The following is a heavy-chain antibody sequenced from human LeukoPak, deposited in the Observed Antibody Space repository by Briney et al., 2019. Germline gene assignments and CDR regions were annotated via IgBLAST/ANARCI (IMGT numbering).Heavy chain of an antibody. CDR3: AKTTTGYSSGRFPGWPVDY. V-gene: IGHV4-4*07. J-gene: IGHJ4*02. CDR2: LYIGRGM. CDR1: DGSITNYY. D-gene: IGHD6-19*01. Sequence: PSETLSLTCFVSDGSITNYYWSWIRQPAGKGLEWIGRLYIGRGMEYNPSLKSRVTMSVDRANMQFSLRLTSVTAADTAVYYCAKTTTGYSSGRFPGWPVDYWGQGTLVTVSS.